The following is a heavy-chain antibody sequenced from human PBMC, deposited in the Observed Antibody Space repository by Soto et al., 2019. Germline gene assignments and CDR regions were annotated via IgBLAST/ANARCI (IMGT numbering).Heavy chain of an antibody. D-gene: IGHD3-22*01. CDR1: GGSLSRGDYY. Sequence: SETLSLTCTVSGGSLSRGDYYWSWIRQVPKKGLEWIGYIYYSGSTYYNPSLKSRVAMSVDTSKNQFSLKLSSVTAADTAIYYCFILVSRPTPRTIDFSGQGTLV. CDR3: FILVSRPTPRTIDF. J-gene: IGHJ4*02. CDR2: IYYSGST. V-gene: IGHV4-31*03.